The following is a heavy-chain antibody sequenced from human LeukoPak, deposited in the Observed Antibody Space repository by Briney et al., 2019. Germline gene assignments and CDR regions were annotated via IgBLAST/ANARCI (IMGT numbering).Heavy chain of an antibody. CDR1: GFTFSDSY. J-gene: IGHJ4*02. V-gene: IGHV3-11*06. CDR2: ISSGSSYT. D-gene: IGHD6-6*01. CDR3: ARVQSSSSPDY. Sequence: GGSLRLSCAASGFTFSDSYMSWMRQAPGKGLEWVSYISSGSSYTNYADSVKGRFTISRDNAKNSLYLQMNSLRAEDTAVYYCARVQSSSSPDYWGQGTLVTVSS.